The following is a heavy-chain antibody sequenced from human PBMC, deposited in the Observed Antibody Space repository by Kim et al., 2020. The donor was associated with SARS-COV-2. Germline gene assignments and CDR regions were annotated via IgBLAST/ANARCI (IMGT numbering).Heavy chain of an antibody. Sequence: GGSLRLSCAASGFTLTGYWMSWVRQAPGKGLEWVANIKKDGSEKYYVDSVNGRFNISRDNAKNSLDLQMNSLRTDDTAVYYCARDLRSTSQFDPFDLWGQGTRVTVSS. CDR3: ARDLRSTSQFDPFDL. D-gene: IGHD2-2*01. CDR1: GFTLTGYW. J-gene: IGHJ3*01. CDR2: IKKDGSEK. V-gene: IGHV3-7*01.